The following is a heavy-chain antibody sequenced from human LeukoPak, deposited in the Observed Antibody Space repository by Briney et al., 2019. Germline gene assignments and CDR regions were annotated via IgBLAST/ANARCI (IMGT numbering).Heavy chain of an antibody. CDR3: TTSYYHGSGSYYNG. CDR1: GFTFSNAW. CDR2: IKSKTDGGTT. Sequence: GGSLRLSCAASGFTFSNAWMSWVRQAPGKGLEWVGRIKSKTDGGTTDYAAPVKGRFTISRDDSKNTLYLQMNSLKTEDTAVYYCTTSYYHGSGSYYNGWGQGTLVTVSS. V-gene: IGHV3-15*01. D-gene: IGHD3-10*01. J-gene: IGHJ4*02.